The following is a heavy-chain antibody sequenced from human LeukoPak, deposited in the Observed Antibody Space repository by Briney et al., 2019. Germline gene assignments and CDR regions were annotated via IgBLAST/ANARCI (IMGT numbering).Heavy chain of an antibody. CDR1: GGSISSSNW. CDR3: ARTYYDSSGYFFDY. J-gene: IGHJ4*02. D-gene: IGHD3-22*01. V-gene: IGHV4-4*02. Sequence: SGTLSLTCAVSGGSISSSNWWSWVRQPPGKGLEWIGEIYHSGSTNYNPSLKSRVTISVDKSKNQFSLKLSSVTAADTAVYYCARTYYDSSGYFFDYWGQGTLVTVSS. CDR2: IYHSGST.